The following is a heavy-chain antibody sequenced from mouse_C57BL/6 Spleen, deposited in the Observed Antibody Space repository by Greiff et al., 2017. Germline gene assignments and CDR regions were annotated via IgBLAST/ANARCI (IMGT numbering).Heavy chain of an antibody. CDR2: ISDGGSYT. V-gene: IGHV5-4*03. J-gene: IGHJ2*01. Sequence: EVKVVESGGGLVKPGGSLKLSCAASGFTFSSYAMSWVRQTPEKRLEWVATISDGGSYTYYPDNVKGRFTISRDNAKNNLYLQMSHLKSEDTAMYYCARVITTVVRGYFDYWGQGTTLTVSS. CDR1: GFTFSSYA. CDR3: ARVITTVVRGYFDY. D-gene: IGHD1-1*01.